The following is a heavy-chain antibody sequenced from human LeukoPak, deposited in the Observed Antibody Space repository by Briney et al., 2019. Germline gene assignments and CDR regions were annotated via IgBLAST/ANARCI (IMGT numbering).Heavy chain of an antibody. D-gene: IGHD3-16*01. CDR2: IQPDGSYQ. CDR3: ASQSYARFDP. J-gene: IGHJ5*02. V-gene: IGHV3-7*01. CDR1: GFTFDFSSSW. Sequence: SGGSLLLSCAASGFTFDFSSSWMSGVRQAPGKGLEWVGNIQPDGSYQYPVDSVKGRFTISRDNSRKLLFLQMHSLRVEDTAVYYCASQSYARFDPWGQGTLVTVSS.